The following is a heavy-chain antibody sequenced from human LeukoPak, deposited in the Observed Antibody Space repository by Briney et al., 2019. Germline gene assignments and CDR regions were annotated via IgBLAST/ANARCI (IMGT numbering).Heavy chain of an antibody. CDR3: ARGSGDSSGYDFPKPYSY. CDR1: GGTFSSYA. Sequence: SVKVSCTASGGTFSSYAISWVRQAPGQGLEWMGGIIPMFGTANHAQKFQGRVTITADESTSTAYMELSSLRSEDTAVYYCARGSGDSSGYDFPKPYSYWGQGTLVTVSS. J-gene: IGHJ4*02. CDR2: IIPMFGTA. D-gene: IGHD5-12*01. V-gene: IGHV1-69*13.